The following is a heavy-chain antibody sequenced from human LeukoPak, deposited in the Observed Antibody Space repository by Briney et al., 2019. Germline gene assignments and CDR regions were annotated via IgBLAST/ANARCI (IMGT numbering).Heavy chain of an antibody. D-gene: IGHD3-10*01. CDR2: ISSSSSYI. Sequence: AGGSLRLSCAASGFTFSSYSMNWVRQAPGKGLEWVSSISSSSSYIYYADSVKGRFTISRDNAKNSLYLQMNSLRAEDTAVYYCARGVNYGSGSAHDYWGQGTLVTVSS. V-gene: IGHV3-21*01. J-gene: IGHJ4*02. CDR3: ARGVNYGSGSAHDY. CDR1: GFTFSSYS.